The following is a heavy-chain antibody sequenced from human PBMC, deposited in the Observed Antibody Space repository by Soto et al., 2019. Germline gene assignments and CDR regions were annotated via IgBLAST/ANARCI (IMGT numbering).Heavy chain of an antibody. V-gene: IGHV1-18*01. CDR3: ARDRGITMIVVVITMDV. J-gene: IGHJ6*02. Sequence: QVQRVQSGAEVKKPGASVKVSCKASGYTFTSYGISWVRQAPGQGLEWMGWISAYNGNTNYAQKLQGRVTMTTDTSTSTAYMELRSLRSDDTAVYYCARDRGITMIVVVITMDVWGQGTTVTVSS. D-gene: IGHD3-22*01. CDR1: GYTFTSYG. CDR2: ISAYNGNT.